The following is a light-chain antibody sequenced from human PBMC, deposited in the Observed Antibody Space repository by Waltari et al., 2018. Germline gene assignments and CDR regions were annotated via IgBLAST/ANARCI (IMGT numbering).Light chain of an antibody. J-gene: IGLJ3*02. CDR3: SSHGAYKL. Sequence: QSALTQPPSASGSPGQSVTISCTGTSSDVGACNYVSWFQQRPGKAPRLMIYEVTKRPWGVPERFSGSKSGNTASLTVSGLQADDEADYYCSSHGAYKLFGGGTKLTVL. CDR1: SSDVGACNY. CDR2: EVT. V-gene: IGLV2-8*01.